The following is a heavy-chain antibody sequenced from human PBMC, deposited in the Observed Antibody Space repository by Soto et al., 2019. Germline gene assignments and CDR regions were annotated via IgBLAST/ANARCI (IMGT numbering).Heavy chain of an antibody. CDR1: GGSVGTGINY. CDR2: IFTSGSA. J-gene: IGHJ6*02. D-gene: IGHD5-12*01. V-gene: IGHV4-61*01. Sequence: QVQLQESGPGLVRPSETLSLTCTVSGGSVGTGINYWTWIRQPPGEGLEWIGNIFTSGSANYDPSLKTRVTISVDTSKNQFSLKLTSVTAADTAVYYCARDRKVDIDRGGYYYYDMDVWGQGTTVTVSS. CDR3: ARDRKVDIDRGGYYYYDMDV.